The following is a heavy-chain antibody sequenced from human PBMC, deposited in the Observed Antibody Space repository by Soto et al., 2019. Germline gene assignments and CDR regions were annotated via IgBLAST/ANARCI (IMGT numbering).Heavy chain of an antibody. Sequence: ASVKASCKASGYTFTSYAMHWVRQAPGQRLEWMGWINAGNGNTKYSQKFQGRVTITRDTSASTAYMELSSLRSEDTAVYYCARDGYCSSTSCSFYYYMDVWGKGTTVTVSS. V-gene: IGHV1-3*01. J-gene: IGHJ6*03. CDR1: GYTFTSYA. CDR3: ARDGYCSSTSCSFYYYMDV. D-gene: IGHD2-2*03. CDR2: INAGNGNT.